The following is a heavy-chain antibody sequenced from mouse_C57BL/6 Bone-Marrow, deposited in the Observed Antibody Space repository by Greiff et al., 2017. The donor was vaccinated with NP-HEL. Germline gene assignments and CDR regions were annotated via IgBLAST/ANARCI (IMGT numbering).Heavy chain of an antibody. Sequence: QVHVKQSGAELARPGASVKLSCKASGYTFTSYGISWVKQRTGQGLEWIGEIYPRSGNTYYNEKFKGKATLTADKSSSTAYMELRSLTSEDSAVYFCARNYSGSSYRYYAMDYWGQGTSVTVSS. J-gene: IGHJ4*01. CDR3: ARNYSGSSYRYYAMDY. V-gene: IGHV1-81*01. CDR2: IYPRSGNT. CDR1: GYTFTSYG. D-gene: IGHD1-1*01.